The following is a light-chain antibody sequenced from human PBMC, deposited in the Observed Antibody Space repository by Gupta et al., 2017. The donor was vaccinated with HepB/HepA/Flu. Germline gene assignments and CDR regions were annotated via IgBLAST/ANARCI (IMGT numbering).Light chain of an antibody. CDR3: SSYTSSSTL. V-gene: IGLV2-14*03. CDR1: NSDVGGYNY. J-gene: IGLJ2*01. CDR2: DVN. Sequence: QSALPQPASVSGSPGQSITISCTGTNSDVGGYNYVSWYQHHPGKAPKLMIYDVNNRPSGVSNRFSGSKSGNTASLTISGLQAEDESYYYCSSYTSSSTLFGGGTKLTVL.